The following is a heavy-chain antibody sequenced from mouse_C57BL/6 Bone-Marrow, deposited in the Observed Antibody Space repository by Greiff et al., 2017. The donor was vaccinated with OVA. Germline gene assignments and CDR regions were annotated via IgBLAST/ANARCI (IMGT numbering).Heavy chain of an antibody. D-gene: IGHD1-1*01. V-gene: IGHV1-63*01. J-gene: IGHJ2*01. CDR2: IYPGGGST. CDR3: ARKWGLLHFDY. Sequence: QVQLKESGAELVRPGTSVKMSCKASGYTFTNYWIGWAKQTPGHGLEWIGDIYPGGGSTNYNEKFKGKATLTADKSSSTAYMQFSSLTSEDSAIYYCARKWGLLHFDYWGQGTTLTVSS. CDR1: GYTFTNYW.